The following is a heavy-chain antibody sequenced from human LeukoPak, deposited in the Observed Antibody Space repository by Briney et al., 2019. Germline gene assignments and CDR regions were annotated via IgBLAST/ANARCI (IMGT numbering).Heavy chain of an antibody. CDR2: INHSGST. CDR3: ASSTSKRTRGTYYYYGMDV. D-gene: IGHD1-14*01. J-gene: IGHJ6*04. Sequence: KPSETLSLTCAVYGGSFSGYYWSWIRQPPGKGLEWIGEINHSGSTNYNPSLKSRVTISVDTSKNQFSLKLSSVTAADTAVYYCASSTSKRTRGTYYYYGMDVWGKGTTVTVSS. CDR1: GGSFSGYY. V-gene: IGHV4-34*01.